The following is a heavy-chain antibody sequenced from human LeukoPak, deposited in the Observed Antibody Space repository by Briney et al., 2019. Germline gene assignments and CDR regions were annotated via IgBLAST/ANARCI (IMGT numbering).Heavy chain of an antibody. V-gene: IGHV5-51*06. Sequence: GESLKISCKGSGYSFTSYLIGWVRQMPGKGLEWMGIIYPGDSDTRYSPSFQGHITISADKSISTAYLQWSSLRASDTAMYYCARSISIAAGKFDYWGQGALVTVSS. D-gene: IGHD6-13*01. CDR3: ARSISIAAGKFDY. CDR1: GYSFTSYL. CDR2: IYPGDSDT. J-gene: IGHJ4*02.